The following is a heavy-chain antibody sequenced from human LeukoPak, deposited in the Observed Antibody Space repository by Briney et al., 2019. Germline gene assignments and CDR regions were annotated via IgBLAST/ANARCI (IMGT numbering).Heavy chain of an antibody. D-gene: IGHD1-7*01. J-gene: IGHJ5*02. V-gene: IGHV1-18*01. CDR3: ARDASYNWNYHWFDP. Sequence: ASVKVSCKASGYTFTNYGISWVRQAPGQGLEWMGWISTYNGNTNYAQKLQGRVTMTTDTSTSTAYMELRSLRSDDTAVYYCARDASYNWNYHWFDPWGQGTLVTVSS. CDR1: GYTFTNYG. CDR2: ISTYNGNT.